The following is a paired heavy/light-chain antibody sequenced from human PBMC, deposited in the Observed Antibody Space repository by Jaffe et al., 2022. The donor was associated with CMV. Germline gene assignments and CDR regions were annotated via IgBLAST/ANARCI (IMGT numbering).Heavy chain of an antibody. CDR1: GGSISSYY. D-gene: IGHD3-22*01. CDR2: IYTSGST. V-gene: IGHV4-4*07. Sequence: QVQLQESGPGLVKPSETLSLTCTVSGGSISSYYWSWIRQPAGKGLEWIGRIYTSGSTNYNPSLKSRVTMSVDTSKNQFSLKLSSVTAADTAVYYCARDRWYYYDSSGYYYDYWGQGTLVTVSS. J-gene: IGHJ4*02. CDR3: ARDRWYYYDSSGYYYDY.
Light chain of an antibody. CDR1: QSIGSS. J-gene: IGKJ1*01. Sequence: EIVLTQSPDFQSVTPKEKVTITCRASQSIGSSLHWYQQKPDQSPKLLIKYASQSISGVPSRFSGSGSGTDFTLTINSLEAEDAATYYCHQSSSLPWTFGQGTKVEIK. CDR2: YAS. V-gene: IGKV6-21*02. CDR3: HQSSSLPWT.